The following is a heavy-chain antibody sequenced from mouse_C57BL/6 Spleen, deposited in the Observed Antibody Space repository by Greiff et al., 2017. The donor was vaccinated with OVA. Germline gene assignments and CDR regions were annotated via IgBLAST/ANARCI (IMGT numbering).Heavy chain of an antibody. J-gene: IGHJ4*01. V-gene: IGHV1-50*01. CDR1: GYTFTSYW. Sequence: QVQLKQPGAELVKPGASVKLSCKASGYTFTSYWMQWVKQRPGQGLEWIGEIDPSDSYTNYNQKFKGKATLTVDTSSSTAYMQLSSLTSEDSAVYYCARSQLGYAMDYWGQGTSVTVSS. D-gene: IGHD3-1*01. CDR3: ARSQLGYAMDY. CDR2: IDPSDSYT.